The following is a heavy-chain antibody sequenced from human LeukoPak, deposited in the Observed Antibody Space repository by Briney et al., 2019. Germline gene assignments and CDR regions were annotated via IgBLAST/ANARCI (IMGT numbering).Heavy chain of an antibody. CDR1: GFTFSSSA. D-gene: IGHD3-10*01. CDR3: AKANPTPLGVNFDY. V-gene: IGHV3-23*01. Sequence: GGSQRLSCAASGFTFSSSAVSWVRQAPGKGLEWLSTINGGAGGTYYADSVTGRFTISSDTSQNTLYLQMNSLRIEDTAVYYCAKANPTPLGVNFDYWGQGTLVTVSS. CDR2: INGGAGGT. J-gene: IGHJ4*02.